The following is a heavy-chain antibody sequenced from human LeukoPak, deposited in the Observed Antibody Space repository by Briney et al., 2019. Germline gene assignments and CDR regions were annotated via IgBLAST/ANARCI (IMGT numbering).Heavy chain of an antibody. CDR2: VYPGDSDT. V-gene: IGHV5-51*01. J-gene: IGHJ6*03. CDR3: ARRGLELRGDYDYYTDV. Sequence: GESLKISCKASGYTFASYWIGWVRQMPGKGLEWMGIVYPGDSDTRYSPSFQGQVTISADKSINTAYLQWSRLKTSDTAIYYCARRGLELRGDYDYYTDVWGKGTTVTVSS. CDR1: GYTFASYW. D-gene: IGHD1-7*01.